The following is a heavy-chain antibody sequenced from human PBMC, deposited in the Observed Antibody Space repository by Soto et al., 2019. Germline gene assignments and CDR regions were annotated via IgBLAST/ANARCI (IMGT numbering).Heavy chain of an antibody. D-gene: IGHD3-3*02. V-gene: IGHV1-69*12. CDR2: IMPVFATP. Sequence: QVQLVQSWAEVKKPGSSVKVSCKASGGTFSTSAISWVRQAPGQGLEWVGGIMPVFATPDYAQNFQGRVTITEDESTTTAYLDLTILRTDDTAVYYCARDKDRQQLGGNYYYILDVWGQGTAITVAS. J-gene: IGHJ6*02. CDR3: ARDKDRQQLGGNYYYILDV. CDR1: GGTFSTSA.